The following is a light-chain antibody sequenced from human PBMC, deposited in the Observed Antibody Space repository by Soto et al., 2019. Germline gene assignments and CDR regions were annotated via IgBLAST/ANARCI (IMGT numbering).Light chain of an antibody. CDR1: QSVSSSY. Sequence: EIVLTQSPGTLSLYPGERATLSCRASQSVSSSYLAWYQQKPGQAPRLLIFGASSRATGIPDRFSGSGSGTDFTLTISRLEPEDFAVYYCQQYGSSLPWSTFCQGTRLEIK. CDR2: GAS. CDR3: QQYGSSLPWST. J-gene: IGKJ5*01. V-gene: IGKV3-20*01.